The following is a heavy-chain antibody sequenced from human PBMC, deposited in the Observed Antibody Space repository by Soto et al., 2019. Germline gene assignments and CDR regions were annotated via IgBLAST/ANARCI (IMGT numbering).Heavy chain of an antibody. CDR1: GGSVSSGSYY. CDR3: AREREYSMVRGVMRYFDL. D-gene: IGHD3-10*01. Sequence: SETLSLTCTVSGGSVSSGSYYWSWIRQPPGKGLEWIGYIYYSGSTSYNPSLKSRVTISVDTSKNQFSLKLSSVTAADTAVYYCAREREYSMVRGVMRYFDLWGRGTLVTVSS. J-gene: IGHJ2*01. V-gene: IGHV4-61*01. CDR2: IYYSGST.